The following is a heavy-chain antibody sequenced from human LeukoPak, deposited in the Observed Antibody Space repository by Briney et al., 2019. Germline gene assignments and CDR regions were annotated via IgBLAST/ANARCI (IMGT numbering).Heavy chain of an antibody. J-gene: IGHJ3*02. CDR3: ARLVVPTAILFAFDI. D-gene: IGHD2-2*02. CDR1: GGSISSHY. CDR2: IYYSGRT. Sequence: SETLSLTCTVSGGSISSHYWSWIRQPPGKGLEWIGYIYYSGRTNYNPSLKSRVTISVDTSKNQFSLKLSSVTAADTAVYYCARLVVPTAILFAFDIWGQGTMVTVSS. V-gene: IGHV4-59*11.